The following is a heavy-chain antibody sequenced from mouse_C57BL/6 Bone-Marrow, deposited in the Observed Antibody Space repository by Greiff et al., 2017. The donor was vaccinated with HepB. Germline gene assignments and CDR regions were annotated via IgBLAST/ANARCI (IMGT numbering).Heavy chain of an antibody. D-gene: IGHD2-5*01. CDR2: INPSNGGT. Sequence: VQLQQPGTELVKPGASVKLSCKASGYTFTSYWMHWVKQRPGQGLEWIGNINPSNGGTNYNEKFKSKATLTVDKSSSTAYMQLSSLTSEDSAVYYCAREGYSNYAWFAYWGQGTLVTVSA. V-gene: IGHV1-53*01. CDR1: GYTFTSYW. CDR3: AREGYSNYAWFAY. J-gene: IGHJ3*01.